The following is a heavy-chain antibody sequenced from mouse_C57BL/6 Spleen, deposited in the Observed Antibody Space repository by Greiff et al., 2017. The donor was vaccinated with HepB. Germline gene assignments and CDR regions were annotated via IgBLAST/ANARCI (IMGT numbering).Heavy chain of an antibody. CDR1: GYTFTEYT. Sequence: VQLQQSGAELVKPGASVKLSCKASGYTFTEYTIHWVKQRAGQGLEWIGWFYPGSGSIKYNEKFKDKATLTVNKSSSTVYMELSRLTSEDAAVYFCARHVYYSIYDHYFDYWGQGTTLTVSS. CDR2: FYPGSGSI. CDR3: ARHVYYSIYDHYFDY. J-gene: IGHJ2*01. V-gene: IGHV1-62-2*01. D-gene: IGHD2-5*01.